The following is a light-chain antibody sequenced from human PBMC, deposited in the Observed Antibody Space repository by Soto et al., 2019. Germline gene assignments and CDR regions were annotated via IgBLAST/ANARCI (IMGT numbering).Light chain of an antibody. CDR2: GAS. CDR1: QSVRSSY. V-gene: IGKV3-20*01. CDR3: QQYGNSPWT. J-gene: IGKJ1*01. Sequence: EIVLTQSPGTLSLSPGERATVSCRASQSVRSSYLAWYQQKPGQAPRLFIYGASSRATGIPDRFSGSGSGTDFTLTISRLEPEDFAVYHCQQYGNSPWTFGQGTKVDIK.